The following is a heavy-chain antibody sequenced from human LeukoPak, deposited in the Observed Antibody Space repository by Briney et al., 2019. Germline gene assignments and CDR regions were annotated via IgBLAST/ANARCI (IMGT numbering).Heavy chain of an antibody. Sequence: SETLSLTCAVYGGSFSGYYWSWIRQPPGKGLEWIGEINHSGSTNYNPSLKSRVTISVDTSKNQFSLKLSTVTAADTAVYYCARRRSSSWIFGGNWFDPWGQGTLVTVSS. CDR2: INHSGST. V-gene: IGHV4-34*01. CDR1: GGSFSGYY. CDR3: ARRRSSSWIFGGNWFDP. J-gene: IGHJ5*02. D-gene: IGHD6-13*01.